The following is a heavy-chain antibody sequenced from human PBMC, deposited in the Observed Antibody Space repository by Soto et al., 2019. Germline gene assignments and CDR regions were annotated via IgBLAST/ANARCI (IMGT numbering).Heavy chain of an antibody. Sequence: LRLSCAASGFTFSSYSMNWVRQAPGKGLEWVSSISSSSSYIYYADSVKGRFTISRDNAKNSLYLQMNSLRAEDTAVYYCARDGGRVVPAALRSARWDGMDVWGQGTTVTVSS. CDR3: ARDGGRVVPAALRSARWDGMDV. D-gene: IGHD2-2*01. V-gene: IGHV3-21*01. CDR1: GFTFSSYS. J-gene: IGHJ6*02. CDR2: ISSSSSYI.